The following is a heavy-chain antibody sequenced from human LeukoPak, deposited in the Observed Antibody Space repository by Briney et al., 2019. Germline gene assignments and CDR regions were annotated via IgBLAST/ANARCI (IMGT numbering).Heavy chain of an antibody. CDR3: ARGRPVAGTDY. J-gene: IGHJ4*02. V-gene: IGHV4-59*01. CDR2: IYYSGST. Sequence: SETLSLTCTASGGSIRSYYWSWIRQPPGKGLEWIGYIYYSGSTNYNPSLKSRVTISEDTSKNQFSLKLSSVTAADTAVYYCARGRPVAGTDYWGQGTLVTVSS. D-gene: IGHD6-19*01. CDR1: GGSIRSYY.